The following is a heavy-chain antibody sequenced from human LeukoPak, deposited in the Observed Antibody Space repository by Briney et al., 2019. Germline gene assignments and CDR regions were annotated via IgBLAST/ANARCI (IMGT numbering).Heavy chain of an antibody. Sequence: SQTLSLTCAISGDSVSSNSAAWNWVRQPPSRGLEVLGRTYYRSKWYNDYAISVKGRITINADTSKNQFSLQLNSVTPEDTAMYYCARDRGWLIDYWGQGTLVTVSS. D-gene: IGHD6-19*01. CDR2: TYYRSKWYN. J-gene: IGHJ4*02. CDR1: GDSVSSNSAA. V-gene: IGHV6-1*01. CDR3: ARDRGWLIDY.